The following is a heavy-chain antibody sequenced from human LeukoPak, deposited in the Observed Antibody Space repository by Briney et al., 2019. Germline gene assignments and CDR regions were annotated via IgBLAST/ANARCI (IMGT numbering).Heavy chain of an antibody. CDR1: GFTFSSYG. CDR2: IWYDGSNK. J-gene: IGHJ4*02. CDR3: AREDFGYFDY. V-gene: IGHV3-33*01. D-gene: IGHD3-10*01. Sequence: GGSLRLSCAASGFTFSSYGVHWVHQAPGKGLEWVAVIWYDGSNKYYADSVKGRFTISRDNSKNTLYLQMNSLRAEDTAVYYCAREDFGYFDYWGQGTLVTVSS.